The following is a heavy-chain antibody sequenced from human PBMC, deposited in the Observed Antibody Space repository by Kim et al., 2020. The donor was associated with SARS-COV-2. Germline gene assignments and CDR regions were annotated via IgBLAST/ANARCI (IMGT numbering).Heavy chain of an antibody. CDR2: FYPDDSDI. CDR3: TRLRAGVMVFDS. Sequence: GESLKISCKGLGYTFSNYWIGWVRQTPGKGLEWMGIFYPDDSDIRYNPSFQGQVTVSADKSFSTAYLQWNSLKASDTAIYYCTRLRAGVMVFDSWGQGTLGTVSS. CDR1: GYTFSNYW. J-gene: IGHJ4*02. D-gene: IGHD3-16*02. V-gene: IGHV5-51*01.